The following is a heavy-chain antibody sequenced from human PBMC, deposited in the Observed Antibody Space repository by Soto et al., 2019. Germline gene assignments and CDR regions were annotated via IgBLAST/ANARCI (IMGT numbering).Heavy chain of an antibody. D-gene: IGHD1-26*01. CDR1: GYTFTSYA. J-gene: IGHJ5*02. CDR2: INAGNGNT. Sequence: ASVKVSCKASGYTFTSYAMHWVRQAPGQRLEWMGWINAGNGNTKYSQKFQGRVTITRDTSASTAYMELSSLRSEDTAVYYCAREPTYRSGLDPWGQGTLVTVSS. V-gene: IGHV1-3*01. CDR3: AREPTYRSGLDP.